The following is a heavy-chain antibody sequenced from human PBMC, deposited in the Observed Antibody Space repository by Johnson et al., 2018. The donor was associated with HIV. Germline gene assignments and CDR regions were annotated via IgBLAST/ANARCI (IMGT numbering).Heavy chain of an antibody. J-gene: IGHJ3*02. CDR1: GFTVSSIY. CDR3: ARDKGIAAAATDDAFDI. CDR2: IYSGGST. Sequence: VQLVESGGGLVQPGGSLRLSCAASGFTVSSIYMSWVRQAPGKGLEWVSIIYSGGSTYYADSVKGRFTIPRDNSKNTLYLQMKSLRAEDTAVYYCARDKGIAAAATDDAFDIWGQGTMVTVSS. V-gene: IGHV3-66*01. D-gene: IGHD6-13*01.